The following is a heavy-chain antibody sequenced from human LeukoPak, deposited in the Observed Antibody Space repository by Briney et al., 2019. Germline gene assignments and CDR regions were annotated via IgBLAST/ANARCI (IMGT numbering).Heavy chain of an antibody. CDR3: ARPQYSGSYYDAFDI. V-gene: IGHV1-69*13. CDR1: GYTFTTYG. CDR2: IIPIFGTA. D-gene: IGHD1-26*01. Sequence: SVKVSCKASGYTFTTYGISWVRQAPGQGLEWMGGIIPIFGTANYAQKFQGRVTITADESTSTAYMELSSLRSEDTAVYYCARPQYSGSYYDAFDIWGQGTMVTVSS. J-gene: IGHJ3*02.